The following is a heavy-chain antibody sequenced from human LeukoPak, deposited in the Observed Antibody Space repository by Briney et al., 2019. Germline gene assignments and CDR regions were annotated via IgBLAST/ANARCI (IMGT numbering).Heavy chain of an antibody. CDR1: RGTFSSYA. J-gene: IGHJ6*02. CDR3: AHPSRTYYYYAMDV. CDR2: IIPIFGTT. D-gene: IGHD1-14*01. V-gene: IGHV1-69*13. Sequence: ASVKVSCKASRGTFSSYAISWVRQAPGQGLEWMGVIIPIFGTTNYAQKFQGRVTITADESTSTAYMELSSLRSEDTAVYYCAHPSRTYYYYAMDVWGQGTTVTVPS.